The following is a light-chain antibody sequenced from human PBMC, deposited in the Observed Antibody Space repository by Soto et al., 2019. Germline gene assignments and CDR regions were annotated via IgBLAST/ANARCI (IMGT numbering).Light chain of an antibody. CDR3: QQYNNWPFS. CDR2: DVS. CDR1: QGVTTN. V-gene: IGKV3-15*01. Sequence: EIVMTQSPATLSVSPGERATLSCRAGQGVTTNFAWYQQKSGQSPRLLIYDVSTRATGVPARFSGTGSETDFTLTISGLQSDDSAVYFCQQYNNWPFSFDQGTRLEIK. J-gene: IGKJ5*01.